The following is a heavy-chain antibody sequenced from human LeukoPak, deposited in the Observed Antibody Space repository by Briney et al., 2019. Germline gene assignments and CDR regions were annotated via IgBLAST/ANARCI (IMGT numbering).Heavy chain of an antibody. D-gene: IGHD3-9*01. Sequence: GGSLRLSCAASGFTVSSNYMSWVRQAPGKGLEWVSSIGSSSSYIYYADSVKGRLTISRDNAKNSLYLQMNSLRAEDTAVYYCARGSLSGYDILTGYYGDARPFDYWGQGTLVTVSS. V-gene: IGHV3-21*01. CDR1: GFTVSSNY. CDR3: ARGSLSGYDILTGYYGDARPFDY. J-gene: IGHJ4*02. CDR2: IGSSSSYI.